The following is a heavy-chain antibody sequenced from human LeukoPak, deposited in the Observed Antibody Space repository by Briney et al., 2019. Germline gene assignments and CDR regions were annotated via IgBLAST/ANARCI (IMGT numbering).Heavy chain of an antibody. CDR2: IIPILGIA. V-gene: IGHV1-69*04. Sequence: ASVKVSCKASGGTFSSYAISWVRQAPGQGLEWMGRIIPILGIANYAQKFQGRVTITADKSTSTAYMELSSLRSEDTAVYYCAREVSTMIVGLTQYYFDYWGQGTLVTVSS. J-gene: IGHJ4*02. CDR3: AREVSTMIVGLTQYYFDY. D-gene: IGHD3-22*01. CDR1: GGTFSSYA.